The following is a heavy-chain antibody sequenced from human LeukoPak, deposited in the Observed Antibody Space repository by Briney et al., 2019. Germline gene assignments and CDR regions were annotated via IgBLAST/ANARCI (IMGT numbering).Heavy chain of an antibody. D-gene: IGHD2-21*02. Sequence: GGSVRLSCAASGFTFSDYYMSWIGQAPGKGLEWVSYMSSSSSYTNYADSVKGRFTTPRDNAKNSLYLQMNSLRAEDTAMYYCARDCRGDCYSPGAFDIWVQGTMATVSS. CDR1: GFTFSDYY. V-gene: IGHV3-11*05. CDR3: ARDCRGDCYSPGAFDI. J-gene: IGHJ3*02. CDR2: MSSSSSYT.